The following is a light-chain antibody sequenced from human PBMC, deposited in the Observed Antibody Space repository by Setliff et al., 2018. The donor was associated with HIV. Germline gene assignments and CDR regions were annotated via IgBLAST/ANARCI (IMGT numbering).Light chain of an antibody. Sequence: EIVMTQSPATLSVSPGERATLSCRASQSVSSNLAWYQHKPGQAPRLLIYGASTRATGFPARFSGSGSGTEFTLTISSLQSEDFAVYYCQQYNNWPRTFGQGTKV. CDR3: QQYNNWPRT. CDR2: GAS. CDR1: QSVSSN. V-gene: IGKV3-15*01. J-gene: IGKJ1*01.